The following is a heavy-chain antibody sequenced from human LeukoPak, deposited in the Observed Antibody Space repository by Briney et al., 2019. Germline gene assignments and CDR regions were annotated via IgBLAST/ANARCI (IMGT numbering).Heavy chain of an antibody. V-gene: IGHV5-51*01. D-gene: IGHD6-19*01. J-gene: IGHJ3*02. Sequence: GESLKISCKGSGDSFNIYRIAWVRQMPGKGLEWMGIIYPGDSDTRYSPSFQGQVTMSADKSISTAYLQWSGLKASDTAIYYCARRRIVGSGWYDGSFDMWGQGTMVTVSS. CDR2: IYPGDSDT. CDR1: GDSFNIYR. CDR3: ARRRIVGSGWYDGSFDM.